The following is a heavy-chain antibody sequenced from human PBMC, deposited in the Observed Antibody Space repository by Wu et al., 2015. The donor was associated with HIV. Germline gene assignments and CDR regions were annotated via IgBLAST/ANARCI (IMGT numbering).Heavy chain of an antibody. CDR2: FMPMFDKA. Sequence: QVQLVQSGAEVKKPGSSVKVSCKASGGTFSSYAISWVRQVRGQGLEWMGRFMPMFDKANYPQKFQGRVTLSVDLSTSTAYMHLTSLRSEDTAVYYCAREGGRIVTDNFDLWGQGTLITVSS. D-gene: IGHD2/OR15-2a*01. CDR3: AREGGRIVTDNFDL. J-gene: IGHJ3*01. V-gene: IGHV1-69*15. CDR1: GGTFSSYA.